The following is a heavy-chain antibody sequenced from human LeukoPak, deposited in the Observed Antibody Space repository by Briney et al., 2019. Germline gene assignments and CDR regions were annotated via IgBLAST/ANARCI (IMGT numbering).Heavy chain of an antibody. D-gene: IGHD6-19*01. Sequence: PLETLSLTCTVSGGSISSYYWSWIRQPAGKGLEWIGRIYTGGNTNYNPSLKSRVTLSVDKSKNQFSLKMSSVTAADTAVYFCARGSSSGWSRENYLDYWGQGTLVTVSS. CDR2: IYTGGNT. CDR1: GGSISSYY. V-gene: IGHV4-4*07. J-gene: IGHJ4*02. CDR3: ARGSSSGWSRENYLDY.